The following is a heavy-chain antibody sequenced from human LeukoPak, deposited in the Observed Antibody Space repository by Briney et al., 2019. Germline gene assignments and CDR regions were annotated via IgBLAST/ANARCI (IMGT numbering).Heavy chain of an antibody. J-gene: IGHJ4*02. CDR2: IRYDGTDK. CDR1: GFTFSSFG. CDR3: APRVVVITAPFDY. V-gene: IGHV3-30*02. D-gene: IGHD2-21*01. Sequence: GGSLRISCAASGFTFSSFGMHWVRQAPGKGLEWVAFIRYDGTDKYYADSVKGRFTISRDNSKNTLYLQMNSLRPEDTAVYYCAPRVVVITAPFDYWGQGTLVTVSS.